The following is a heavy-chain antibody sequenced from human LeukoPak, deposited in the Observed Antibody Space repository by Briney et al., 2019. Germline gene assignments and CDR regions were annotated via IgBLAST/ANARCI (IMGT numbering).Heavy chain of an antibody. CDR2: IIPIFGTA. CDR1: GGTFSSYA. D-gene: IGHD3-10*01. J-gene: IGHJ4*02. V-gene: IGHV1-69*05. Sequence: ASVKVSCKASGGTFSSYAISWVRQAPGQGLEWMGGIIPIFGTANYAQKFQGRVTITTDESTSTAYMELSSLRSEDTAVYYCASPGSHRYYFDYWGQGTLVTVSS. CDR3: ASPGSHRYYFDY.